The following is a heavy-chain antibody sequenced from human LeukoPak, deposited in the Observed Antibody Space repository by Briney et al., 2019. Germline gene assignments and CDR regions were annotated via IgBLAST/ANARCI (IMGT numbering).Heavy chain of an antibody. J-gene: IGHJ4*02. V-gene: IGHV1-8*01. D-gene: IGHD5-18*01. Sequence: ASVKLSCTASGYTCTSYDINWVRQATGQGLEWMGWINPNSGNTGYAQKFQGRVTMTRNTSISTAYMELSSLRSEDTAVYYCAVVVPTWIQLVWGQGTLVTVSS. CDR2: INPNSGNT. CDR1: GYTCTSYD. CDR3: AVVVPTWIQLV.